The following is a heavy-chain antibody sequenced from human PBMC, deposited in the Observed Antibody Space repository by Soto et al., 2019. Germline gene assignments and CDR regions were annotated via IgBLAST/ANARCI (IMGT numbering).Heavy chain of an antibody. D-gene: IGHD2-21*02. J-gene: IGHJ4*02. CDR3: ARRVVSPSRYIVVVTAHRPFDY. CDR1: GGSFSGDY. CDR2: INHSGST. Sequence: SETLSLTCAVYGGSFSGDYWSWIRQPPGKGLEWIGEINHSGSTNYNPSLKSRVTISVDTSKNQFSLKLSSVTAADTAVYYCARRVVSPSRYIVVVTAHRPFDYWGQGTLVTVSS. V-gene: IGHV4-34*01.